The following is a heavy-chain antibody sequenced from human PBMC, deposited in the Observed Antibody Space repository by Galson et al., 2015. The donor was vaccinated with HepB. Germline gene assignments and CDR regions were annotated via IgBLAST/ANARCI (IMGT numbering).Heavy chain of an antibody. CDR2: IFPDDSDT. CDR1: GYWFSRYW. D-gene: IGHD4/OR15-4a*01. V-gene: IGHV5-51*01. J-gene: IGHJ4*02. CDR3: ARADWTMVDPCYPDY. Sequence: QSGAEVKQPGESLKISCKGSGYWFSRYWIAWVRQMPGKGLEWMGIIFPDDSDTRYSPSFQGRVTISADKSISTAYLQWSSLRASDTAMYYYARADWTMVDPCYPDYWGQGTLVTVSS.